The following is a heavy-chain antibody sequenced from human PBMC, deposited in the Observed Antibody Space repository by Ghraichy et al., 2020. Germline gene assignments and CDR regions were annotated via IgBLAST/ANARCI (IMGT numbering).Heavy chain of an antibody. V-gene: IGHV3-11*06. CDR1: GFTFSDYY. CDR2: ISSSSSYT. CDR3: ARVFGSQGPAASSGWDAFDI. J-gene: IGHJ3*02. Sequence: GGSLRLSCAASGFTFSDYYMSWIRQAPGKGLEWVSYISSSSSYTNYADSVKGRFTISRDNAKNSLYLQMNSLRAEDTAVYYCARVFGSQGPAASSGWDAFDIWGQGTMVTVSS. D-gene: IGHD6-19*01.